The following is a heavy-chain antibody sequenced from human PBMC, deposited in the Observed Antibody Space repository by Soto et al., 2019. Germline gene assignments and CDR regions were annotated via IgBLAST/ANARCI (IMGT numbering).Heavy chain of an antibody. D-gene: IGHD5-12*01. CDR1: GYTFTSYG. V-gene: IGHV1-18*01. Sequence: ASVKVSCKASGYTFTSYGISWVRQAPGQGLEWMGWISAYNGNTNYAQKQKGRVTMTTDTSTSTAYMELRSLRSYDTAVYYCAKFRSGYDAFDIWGQGTMVTVSS. CDR3: AKFRSGYDAFDI. J-gene: IGHJ3*02. CDR2: ISAYNGNT.